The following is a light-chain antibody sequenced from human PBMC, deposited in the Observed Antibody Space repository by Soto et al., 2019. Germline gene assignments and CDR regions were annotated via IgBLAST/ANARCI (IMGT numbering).Light chain of an antibody. CDR1: QSVSSSY. CDR2: GAS. Sequence: EIVLTQSPGTLSLSPGERATLSCRASQSVSSSYLVWYQQKPGQAPRLLIYGASSRATGIPDRFSGSGSGKDFTLTISRLEPEDFAVYYCQQYGSSPGTFGQGTQVEIK. V-gene: IGKV3-20*01. CDR3: QQYGSSPGT. J-gene: IGKJ1*01.